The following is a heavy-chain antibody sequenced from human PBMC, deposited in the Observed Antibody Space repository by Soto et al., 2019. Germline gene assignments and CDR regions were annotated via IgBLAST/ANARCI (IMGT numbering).Heavy chain of an antibody. CDR2: INAGNGNT. CDR3: AREWSITGTTWGNYWFDP. J-gene: IGHJ5*02. V-gene: IGHV1-3*01. Sequence: ASVKVSCKASGYTFTSYAMHWVRQAPGQRLEWMGWINAGNGNTKYSQKFQGRVTITRDTSASTAYMELSSLRSEDTAVYYCAREWSITGTTWGNYWFDPWGQGTLVTVSS. CDR1: GYTFTSYA. D-gene: IGHD1-7*01.